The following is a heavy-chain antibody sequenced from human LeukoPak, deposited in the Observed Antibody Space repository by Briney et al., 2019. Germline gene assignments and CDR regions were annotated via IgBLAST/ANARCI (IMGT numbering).Heavy chain of an antibody. D-gene: IGHD2-21*02. Sequence: PGGSLRLSCAASGFTFSSYAMSWVRQAPGKGLEWVSVISGSGASTYYADSVKGRFTISRDNSKNTLYLQMNSLRAEDTAVYYCARDPTPGGDGWFDPWGQGTLVTVSS. CDR1: GFTFSSYA. CDR2: ISGSGAST. CDR3: ARDPTPGGDGWFDP. J-gene: IGHJ5*02. V-gene: IGHV3-23*01.